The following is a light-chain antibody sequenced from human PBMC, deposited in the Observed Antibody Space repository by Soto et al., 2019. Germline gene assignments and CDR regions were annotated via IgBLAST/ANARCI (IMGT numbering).Light chain of an antibody. J-gene: IGKJ1*01. V-gene: IGKV3-15*01. CDR3: QQYSNWPPWT. CDR2: GAS. CDR1: QSVSSN. Sequence: IVMTQSPAPLSVSPGERATLSCRASQSVSSNLAWYQQKPDQAPRLLIYGASTRATGIPARFSGSGSGTEFTLTISSLQSEDFAVYYCQQYSNWPPWTFGQGTKVEIK.